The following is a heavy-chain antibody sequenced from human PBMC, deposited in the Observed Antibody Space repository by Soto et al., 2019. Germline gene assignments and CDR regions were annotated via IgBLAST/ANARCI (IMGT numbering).Heavy chain of an antibody. Sequence: ASVKVSCKASGYTFNRHYMPWVRQAPGQGLEWMGMINPSGTITSYAQKFQGRVTMARDTSTSTLYMDLSSLTSEDTAVYYCTRGSFLEWSYMDVWGQGTTVTVSS. CDR3: TRGSFLEWSYMDV. J-gene: IGHJ6*02. CDR2: INPSGTIT. CDR1: GYTFNRHY. V-gene: IGHV1-46*02. D-gene: IGHD3-3*01.